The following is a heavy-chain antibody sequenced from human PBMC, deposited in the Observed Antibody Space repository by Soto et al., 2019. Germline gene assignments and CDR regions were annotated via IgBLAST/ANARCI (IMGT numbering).Heavy chain of an antibody. CDR3: AYGGNDPFVY. J-gene: IGHJ4*02. D-gene: IGHD2-15*01. V-gene: IGHV3-53*01. Sequence: EVQLVESGGGLIQPGGSLRLSCAASGFTVSSNYMSWVRQAPGKGLEWVSVIYSGGSTYYADSVKGRFTISRDNPKNTLYLHMTTLRAGDTAVYYCAYGGNDPFVYWGQGTLVTVSS. CDR1: GFTVSSNY. CDR2: IYSGGST.